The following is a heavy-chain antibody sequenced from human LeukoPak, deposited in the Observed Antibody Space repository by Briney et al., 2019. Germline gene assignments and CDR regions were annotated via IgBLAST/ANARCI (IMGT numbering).Heavy chain of an antibody. J-gene: IGHJ4*02. CDR2: IQDDGAKT. V-gene: IGHV3-30*02. CDR3: ATQIITLVVVISPFDY. D-gene: IGHD3-22*01. Sequence: GGSLRLSCAASGFTFNTYPMHWVRQAPGKGLEWVALIQDDGAKTNYADSVRGRFTISRDNSRSTVYLQMNSLKPDDTAVYYCATQIITLVVVISPFDYWGQGALVTVSS. CDR1: GFTFNTYP.